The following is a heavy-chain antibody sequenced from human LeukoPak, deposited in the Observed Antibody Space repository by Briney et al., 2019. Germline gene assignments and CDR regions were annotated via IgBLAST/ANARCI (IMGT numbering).Heavy chain of an antibody. CDR2: IYSGGST. CDR3: ARLYSSGWYYFDY. D-gene: IGHD6-19*01. CDR1: GFTVSSNY. V-gene: IGHV3-53*01. J-gene: IGHJ4*02. Sequence: GGSLRLSCAASGFTVSSNYMSWVRQAPGKGLERVSVIYSGGSTYYADSVKGRFTIPRDNSKNTLYLQMNSLRAEDTAVYYCARLYSSGWYYFDYWGQGTLVTVSS.